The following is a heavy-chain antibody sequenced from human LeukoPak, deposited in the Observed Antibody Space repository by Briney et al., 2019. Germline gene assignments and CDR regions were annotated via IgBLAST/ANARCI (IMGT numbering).Heavy chain of an antibody. CDR1: GGSFSGYL. J-gene: IGHJ4*02. V-gene: IGHV4-34*01. Sequence: SETLSLTCGVSGGSFSGYLWNWVRQSPGKGLEWIGEINHSGTTNYNPSLKSRVTISVDTSKNQLSLKLSSVTAADTAVYYCARGFRTGSSYYDSRTYNFDHWGQGTLVTVSS. D-gene: IGHD3-22*01. CDR2: INHSGTT. CDR3: ARGFRTGSSYYDSRTYNFDH.